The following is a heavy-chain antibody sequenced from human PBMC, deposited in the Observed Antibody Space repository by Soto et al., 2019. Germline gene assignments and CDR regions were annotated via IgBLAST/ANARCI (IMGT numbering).Heavy chain of an antibody. CDR1: GFTFSDFG. V-gene: IGHV3-33*03. Sequence: QVQLVESGGGVVQPGRSLRLSCAVSGFTFSDFGMHWVRQAPGKGLEWVALIWYHGGNEEYSDSVKGRFSISRDNSKNTRYLQMDSLRAEDTAVYYCARRGCVKGVCYNSYDLWGQGTMVTVSS. J-gene: IGHJ3*01. D-gene: IGHD2-8*01. CDR2: IWYHGGNE. CDR3: ARRGCVKGVCYNSYDL.